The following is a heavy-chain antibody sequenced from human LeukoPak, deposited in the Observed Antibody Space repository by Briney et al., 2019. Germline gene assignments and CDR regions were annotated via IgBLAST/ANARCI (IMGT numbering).Heavy chain of an antibody. CDR1: GYTLTELS. V-gene: IGHV1-24*01. CDR2: FDPEDGET. CDR3: ATGHVVPAAIGANYFDY. D-gene: IGHD2-2*01. Sequence: GASVKVSCKVSGYTLTELSMHWVRQAPGKGLEWMGGFDPEDGETIYAQKFQGRVTMTEDTSTDTAYMELSSLRSEDTAVYYCATGHVVPAAIGANYFDYWGQGTLVTVSS. J-gene: IGHJ4*02.